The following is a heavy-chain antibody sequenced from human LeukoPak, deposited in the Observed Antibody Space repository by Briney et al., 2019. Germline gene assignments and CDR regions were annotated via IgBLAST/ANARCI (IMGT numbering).Heavy chain of an antibody. CDR3: ARNLEWELQEDCYGMDV. D-gene: IGHD1-26*01. Sequence: GGSLRRSCAASGFTFSSYAMHWVRQAPGKGLEWVAVISYDGSNKYYADSVKGRFTISRDNSKNTLYLQMNSLRAEDTAVYYCARNLEWELQEDCYGMDVWGQGTTVTVSS. CDR1: GFTFSSYA. V-gene: IGHV3-30-3*01. CDR2: ISYDGSNK. J-gene: IGHJ6*02.